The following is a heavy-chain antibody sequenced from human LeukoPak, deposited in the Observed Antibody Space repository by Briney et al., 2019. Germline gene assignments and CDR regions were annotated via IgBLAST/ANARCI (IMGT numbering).Heavy chain of an antibody. CDR3: ARKDTAMDPDGYGAFDI. Sequence: SVKVSCEASGGTFSSYAISWVRQAPGQGLEWMGGIIPIFGTANYAQKFQGRVTITADESTSTAYMELSSLRSEDTAVYYCARKDTAMDPDGYGAFDIWGQGRMVTVSS. V-gene: IGHV1-69*13. CDR2: IIPIFGTA. D-gene: IGHD5-18*01. J-gene: IGHJ3*02. CDR1: GGTFSSYA.